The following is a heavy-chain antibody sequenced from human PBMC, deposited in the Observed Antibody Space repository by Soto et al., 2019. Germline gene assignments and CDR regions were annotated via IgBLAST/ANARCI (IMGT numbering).Heavy chain of an antibody. Sequence: GGSLRLSCAASAFTFSTYDINWVRQVPGKGLEWVSYISSRGDTVYYGDSVRGRFTISRDNAKNSLYLQMNSLRAEDTAVYYCARANCSGGSCYSGDYFDYWGQGTLVTVSS. CDR1: AFTFSTYD. CDR3: ARANCSGGSCYSGDYFDY. D-gene: IGHD2-15*01. V-gene: IGHV3-48*03. J-gene: IGHJ4*02. CDR2: ISSRGDTV.